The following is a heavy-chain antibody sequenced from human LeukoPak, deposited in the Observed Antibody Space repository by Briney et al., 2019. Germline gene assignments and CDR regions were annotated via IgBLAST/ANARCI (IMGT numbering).Heavy chain of an antibody. D-gene: IGHD3-22*01. CDR2: ITYSRTT. Sequence: SQTLSLTCSVSGGSISSGVYYWRWVRKPPGGGMEWIGYITYSRTTYYSPSLKSRLTITVDTSKSQFSLDLNSVTAADTALYYCATFGTYYYDCSDWGQGTLVTVSS. CDR3: ATFGTYYYDCSD. V-gene: IGHV4-30-4*08. CDR1: GGSISSGVYY. J-gene: IGHJ4*02.